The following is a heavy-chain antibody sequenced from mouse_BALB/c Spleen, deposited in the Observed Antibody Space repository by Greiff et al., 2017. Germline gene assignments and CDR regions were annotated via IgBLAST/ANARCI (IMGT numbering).Heavy chain of an antibody. D-gene: IGHD2-4*01. J-gene: IGHJ4*01. V-gene: IGHV14-3*02. CDR2: IDPANGNT. Sequence: VQLKQSGAELVKPGASVKLSCTASGFNIKDTYMHWVKQRPEQGLEWIGRIDPANGNTKYDPKFQGKATITAETSSNTAYLQLSSLTSEDTAVYYCASEDYDVRGGGYWGQGTSVTVSS. CDR1: GFNIKDTY. CDR3: ASEDYDVRGGGY.